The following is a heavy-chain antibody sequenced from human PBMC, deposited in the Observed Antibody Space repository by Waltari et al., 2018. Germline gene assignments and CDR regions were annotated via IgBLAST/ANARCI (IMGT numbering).Heavy chain of an antibody. D-gene: IGHD3-3*01. CDR3: ARDRRGGASYYDFWSGYQYFDY. CDR2: IYHSGST. J-gene: IGHJ4*02. V-gene: IGHV4-38-2*02. Sequence: QVQLQESGPGLVKPSETLSLTCTVSGYSISSGYYSGWIRPPPAKGLGWIGSIYHSGSTYYNPSLKSRVTISVDTSKNQFSLKLSSVTAADTAVYYCARDRRGGASYYDFWSGYQYFDYWGQGTLVTVSS. CDR1: GYSISSGYY.